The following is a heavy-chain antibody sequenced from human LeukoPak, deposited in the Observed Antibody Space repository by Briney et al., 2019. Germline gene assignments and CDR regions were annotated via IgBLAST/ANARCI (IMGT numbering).Heavy chain of an antibody. V-gene: IGHV3-7*03. J-gene: IGHJ3*02. Sequence: GGSLRLSCAASGFTFSSSAMSWVRQAPGKGLEWVANIKQDGSMQYYVDSVEGRFTISRDNAKNSLYLQMNSLRAEDTAVYYCAREGDAFDIWGQGTRVTVSS. CDR2: IKQDGSMQ. CDR1: GFTFSSSA. CDR3: AREGDAFDI.